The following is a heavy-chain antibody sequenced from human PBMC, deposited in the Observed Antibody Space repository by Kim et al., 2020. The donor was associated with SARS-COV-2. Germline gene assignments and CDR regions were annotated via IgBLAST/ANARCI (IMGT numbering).Heavy chain of an antibody. CDR3: SRYVPRILMVRGIIPNY. J-gene: IGHJ2*01. V-gene: IGHV5-10-1*01. CDR1: GYSFTSYW. Sequence: GESLKISCKGSGYSFTSYWINWVRQVPGKGLEWMGKIDPSDYATDYSPSFQGHVSISADRSISTAYLEWGSLEASDTAMYYCSRYVPRILMVRGIIPNYWGRGTLVTVSS. D-gene: IGHD3-10*01. CDR2: IDPSDYAT.